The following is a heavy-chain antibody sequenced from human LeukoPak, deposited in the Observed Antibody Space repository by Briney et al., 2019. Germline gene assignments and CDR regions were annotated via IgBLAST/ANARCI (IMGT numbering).Heavy chain of an antibody. CDR1: GGSISSSNYY. CDR3: AREALLLRNPYYFDY. CDR2: IYYSGST. D-gene: IGHD1-26*01. J-gene: IGHJ4*02. V-gene: IGHV4-39*07. Sequence: PSETLSLTCTVSGGSISSSNYYWGWIRQPPGKGLEWIGSIYYSGSTYYSPSLKSRVTISVDTSKNQFSLKLSSVTAADTAVYYCAREALLLRNPYYFDYWGQGTLVTVSS.